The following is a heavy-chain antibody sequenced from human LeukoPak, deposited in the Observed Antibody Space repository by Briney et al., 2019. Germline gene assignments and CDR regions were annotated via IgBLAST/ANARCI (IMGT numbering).Heavy chain of an antibody. CDR1: GFTFSDAW. J-gene: IGHJ4*02. V-gene: IGHV3-15*01. CDR2: IKSKSDGGTI. CDR3: TTRRQDGW. D-gene: IGHD2-15*01. Sequence: PGGSLRLSCVGSGFTFSDAWMSWVRQAPGKGLEWVGRIKSKSDGGTIDYAAHVKGRFTISRDDSRNTLYLQMNSLKTEDTAVYYCTTRRQDGWWGQGTLVTVS.